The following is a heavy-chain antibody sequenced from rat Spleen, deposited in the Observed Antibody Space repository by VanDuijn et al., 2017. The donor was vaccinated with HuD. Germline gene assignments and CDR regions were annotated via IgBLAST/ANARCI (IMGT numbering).Heavy chain of an antibody. V-gene: IGHV5-7*01. CDR1: GFTFSDYN. CDR3: ARHGGLRNWFAY. J-gene: IGHJ3*01. CDR2: INYDGRST. D-gene: IGHD1-11*01. Sequence: EVQLVESGGGLVQPGRSLKLSCAASGFTFSDYNMAWVRQAPKKGLEWVTSINYDGRSTYYRDSVEGRFTISRDNAKSTLYLQMDSLTSEDTATYYCARHGGLRNWFAYWGQGTLVTVSS.